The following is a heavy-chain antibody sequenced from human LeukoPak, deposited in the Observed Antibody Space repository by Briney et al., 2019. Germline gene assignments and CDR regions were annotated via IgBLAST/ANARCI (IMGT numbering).Heavy chain of an antibody. Sequence: GGSLRLSCAASGFTFSDHYMDWVRQAPGKGLEWVGRTRNKANSYTTEYAASVKGRFTISGDDSKNSLYLQMNSLKTEDTAVYYCTRAQGYGSGTQLDCWGQGTLVTVSS. J-gene: IGHJ4*02. CDR3: TRAQGYGSGTQLDC. CDR2: TRNKANSYTT. D-gene: IGHD3-10*01. V-gene: IGHV3-72*01. CDR1: GFTFSDHY.